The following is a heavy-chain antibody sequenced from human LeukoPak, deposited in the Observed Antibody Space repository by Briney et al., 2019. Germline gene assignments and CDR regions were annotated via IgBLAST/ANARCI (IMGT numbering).Heavy chain of an antibody. D-gene: IGHD4-17*01. Sequence: ASVKVSCKASGGTFSSYAISWVRQAPGQGLEWMGRIIPILGIANYAQKFQGRVTITADKSTSTAYMELSSLRSEDTAVYYCARERSYGEGYYFDYWGQGTLVTVSS. CDR1: GGTFSSYA. J-gene: IGHJ4*02. V-gene: IGHV1-69*04. CDR3: ARERSYGEGYYFDY. CDR2: IIPILGIA.